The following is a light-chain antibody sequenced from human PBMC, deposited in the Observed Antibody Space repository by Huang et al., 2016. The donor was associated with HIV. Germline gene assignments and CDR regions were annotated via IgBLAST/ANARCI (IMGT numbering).Light chain of an antibody. Sequence: EIVLTQSPATLSLSPGERATLSCRASQSISNYLAWYQQKPGQAPRLLIYDASNRATGIPARFSGSGSGTDFTLTFSSLESEDFAVYYCQQRSRTFGGGTKVEIK. V-gene: IGKV3-11*01. CDR3: QQRSRT. CDR2: DAS. CDR1: QSISNY. J-gene: IGKJ4*01.